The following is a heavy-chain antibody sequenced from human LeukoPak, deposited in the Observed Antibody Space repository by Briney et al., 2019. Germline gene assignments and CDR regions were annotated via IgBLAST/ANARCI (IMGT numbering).Heavy chain of an antibody. CDR2: VFHSGNT. D-gene: IGHD6-6*01. V-gene: IGHV4-38-2*02. Sequence: SETLSLTCTVSGYSISSTYYWGWIRQPPWKGLEWVGSVFHSGNTYYNPSLKSRLTISADTSKNQFSLTLTSLTAADTAVYYCARDRSVGVLPAPPFDFWGQGTLVTVSS. CDR3: ARDRSVGVLPAPPFDF. CDR1: GYSISSTYY. J-gene: IGHJ4*02.